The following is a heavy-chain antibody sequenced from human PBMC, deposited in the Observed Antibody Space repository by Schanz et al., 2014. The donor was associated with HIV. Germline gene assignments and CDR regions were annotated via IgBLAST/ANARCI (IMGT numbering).Heavy chain of an antibody. V-gene: IGHV3-30*03. D-gene: IGHD1-26*01. Sequence: VQMLESGGGSVQPGGSLRLSCAASGFTFSSYGMHWVRQAPGKGLEWVAVISYDGIRKNYADSVAGRFSISRDNSKNTLYLQLGSLRTEDTAVYYCARDLNVGRHFDHWGQGTLVTVSS. CDR3: ARDLNVGRHFDH. J-gene: IGHJ4*02. CDR2: ISYDGIRK. CDR1: GFTFSSYG.